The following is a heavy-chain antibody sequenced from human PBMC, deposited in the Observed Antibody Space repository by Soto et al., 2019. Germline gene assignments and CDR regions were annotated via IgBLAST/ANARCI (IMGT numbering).Heavy chain of an antibody. J-gene: IGHJ4*02. CDR3: ANHVGVVS. CDR1: GFALSSYW. CDR2: IKQDGSEI. Sequence: EVQLVESGGGLVQPGGSLRLSCAASGFALSSYWMSWVRQAPGKGLEWVANIKQDGSEINYADSVKGRFTISRDNAKNSLYLQMNSLRVEDTAIYYCANHVGVVSWGQGTLVTVSS. V-gene: IGHV3-7*03. D-gene: IGHD2-21*01.